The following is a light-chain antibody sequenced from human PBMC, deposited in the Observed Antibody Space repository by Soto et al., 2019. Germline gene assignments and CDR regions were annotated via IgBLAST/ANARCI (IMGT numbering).Light chain of an antibody. V-gene: IGKV1-5*01. CDR2: GAY. CDR3: QQYESYSPLT. J-gene: IGKJ4*01. CDR1: QSIRSW. Sequence: DIQMTQSPSILSASVGDRVTITCRASQSIRSWLAWYQQKPGKAPKLLIYGAYSLESGVPSRFSGRGSGTEFTLTIAGLQPEDFATYYCQQYESYSPLTFGGGTKVDIK.